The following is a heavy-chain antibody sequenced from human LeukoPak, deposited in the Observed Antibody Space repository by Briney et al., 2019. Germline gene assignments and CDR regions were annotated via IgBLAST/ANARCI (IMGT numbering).Heavy chain of an antibody. D-gene: IGHD4-23*01. V-gene: IGHV4-59*01. CDR2: IYYSGST. Sequence: PSETLSLTCTVSGGSISSYYWSWIRQPPGKGLEWIGYIYYSGSTNYNPSLKSRVTISVDTSKNQFSLKLSSVTAADTAVYYCARMFCGATACNSWDPHYFDSWGQGTWSPSRQ. CDR3: ARMFCGATACNSWDPHYFDS. CDR1: GGSISSYY. J-gene: IGHJ4*02.